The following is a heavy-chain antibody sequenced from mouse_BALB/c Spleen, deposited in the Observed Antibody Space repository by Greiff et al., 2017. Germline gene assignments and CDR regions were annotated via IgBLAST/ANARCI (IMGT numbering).Heavy chain of an antibody. J-gene: IGHJ3*01. Sequence: DVQLVESGGGLVKPGGSLKLSCAASGFAFSSYDMSWVRQTPEKRLEWVAYISSGGGSTYYPDTVKGRFTISRDNAKNTLYLQMSSLKSEDTAMYYCARHGNYAVAYWGQGTLVTVSA. CDR1: GFAFSSYD. CDR3: ARHGNYAVAY. CDR2: ISSGGGST. V-gene: IGHV5-12-1*01. D-gene: IGHD2-1*01.